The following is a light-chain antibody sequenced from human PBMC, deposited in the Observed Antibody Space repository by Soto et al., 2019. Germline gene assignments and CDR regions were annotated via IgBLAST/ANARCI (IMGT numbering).Light chain of an antibody. Sequence: DIQMTQSPSTLSASVGDRVTITCRASQHLGVWLAWYQQKPGKAPVLLIYKTSSLESVVPSRFSGSVSGREFTLTITSLQPDDFATYYCQQFNSYPYTFGQGTKLEIK. CDR2: KTS. CDR3: QQFNSYPYT. V-gene: IGKV1-5*03. CDR1: QHLGVW. J-gene: IGKJ2*01.